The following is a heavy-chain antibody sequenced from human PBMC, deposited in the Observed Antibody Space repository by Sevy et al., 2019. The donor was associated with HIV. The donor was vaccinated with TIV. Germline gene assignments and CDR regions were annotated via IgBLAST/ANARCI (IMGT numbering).Heavy chain of an antibody. CDR3: AREVAAADHYYYYGMDV. CDR1: GFTFSSYG. Sequence: RGSLRLSCAASGFTFSSYGMHWVRQAPGKGLEWMAVIWYDGSNKYYADSVKGRFTISRDNSKNTLYLQMNSLRAEDTAVYYCAREVAAADHYYYYGMDVWGQGTTVTVSS. D-gene: IGHD6-13*01. CDR2: IWYDGSNK. V-gene: IGHV3-33*01. J-gene: IGHJ6*02.